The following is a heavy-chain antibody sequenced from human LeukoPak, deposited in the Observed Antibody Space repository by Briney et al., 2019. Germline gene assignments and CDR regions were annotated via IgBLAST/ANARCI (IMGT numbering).Heavy chain of an antibody. Sequence: GGSLRLSCAASGFTFSSYSMNWVRQAPGKGLEWVSSISSSSSYIYYADSVKGRFTISRDNAKNSLYLQMNSLRAEDTAVYYCARYGGNSGVPYYYYYYMDVWGKGTTVTVSS. CDR2: ISSSSSYI. D-gene: IGHD4-23*01. CDR3: ARYGGNSGVPYYYYYYMDV. V-gene: IGHV3-21*01. J-gene: IGHJ6*03. CDR1: GFTFSSYS.